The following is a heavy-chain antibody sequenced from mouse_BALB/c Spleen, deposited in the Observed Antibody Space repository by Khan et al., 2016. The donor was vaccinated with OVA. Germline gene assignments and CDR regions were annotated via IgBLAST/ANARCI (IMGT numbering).Heavy chain of an antibody. J-gene: IGHJ2*01. CDR3: ARGNWQSYYFDY. CDR1: GYIFTNYV. V-gene: IGHV1S136*01. D-gene: IGHD4-1*01. CDR2: INPYNGGT. Sequence: EAQLQESGPELVKPGASVKMSCKASGYIFTNYVLHWVKQKSGQGLEWIGNINPYNGGTKYNEKFKGKATLASDKSSITAYMELSSLTSEDSAVYYCARGNWQSYYFDYWGQGTTLTLSS.